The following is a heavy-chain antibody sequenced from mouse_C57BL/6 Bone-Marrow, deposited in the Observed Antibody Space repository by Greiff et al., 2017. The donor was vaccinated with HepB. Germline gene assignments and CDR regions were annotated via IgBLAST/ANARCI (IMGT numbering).Heavy chain of an antibody. J-gene: IGHJ4*01. CDR3: AREERYYGSSIYAMDY. CDR2: ISNGGGST. D-gene: IGHD1-1*01. Sequence: EVQLVESGGGLVQPGGSLKLSCAASGFTFSDYYMYWVRQTPEKRLEWVAYISNGGGSTYYPDTVKGRFTISRDNAKNTLYLQMSLLKSEDTAMYYCAREERYYGSSIYAMDYWGQGTSVTVSS. CDR1: GFTFSDYY. V-gene: IGHV5-12*01.